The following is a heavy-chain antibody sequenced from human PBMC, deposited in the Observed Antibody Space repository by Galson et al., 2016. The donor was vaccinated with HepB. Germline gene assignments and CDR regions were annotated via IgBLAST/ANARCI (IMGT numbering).Heavy chain of an antibody. Sequence: SVKVSCKASGYTITSYYMHWVRQAPGQGLEWMGIGNPRTGSTSYAQKFQDRVTVTRDTSTSTVYMELSSLRSEDTAVYYCARDRGSNSLKGYGMDFWGQGTTVTVSS. D-gene: IGHD3-10*01. CDR1: GYTITSYY. V-gene: IGHV1-46*01. CDR2: GNPRTGST. CDR3: ARDRGSNSLKGYGMDF. J-gene: IGHJ6*02.